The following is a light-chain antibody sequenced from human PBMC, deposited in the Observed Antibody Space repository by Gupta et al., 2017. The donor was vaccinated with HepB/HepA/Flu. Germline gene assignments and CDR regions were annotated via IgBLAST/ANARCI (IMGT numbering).Light chain of an antibody. Sequence: DIQMTQSPSSVSASLGDRVTIACRASHDISGSLAWYKQIPGEAPKLLIYGTSRLQNGVPSRFSGRGSGTEFTLTISGLQPEDFATYYCQQSKSFPWTFGQGTKADI. V-gene: IGKV1-12*01. CDR3: QQSKSFPWT. CDR1: HDISGS. J-gene: IGKJ1*01. CDR2: GTS.